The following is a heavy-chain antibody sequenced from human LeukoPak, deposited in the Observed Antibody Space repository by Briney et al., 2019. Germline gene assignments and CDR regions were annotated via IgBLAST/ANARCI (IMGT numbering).Heavy chain of an antibody. V-gene: IGHV4-34*01. D-gene: IGHD6-6*01. CDR3: ARGLVPRIAARPGGYYFDY. CDR1: GGSFRGYN. Sequence: SETLSLTCAVYGGSFRGYNCSCIRKPPRKGLEWIGEINNSGSTNYNPSLKSRVTISVDTSKNQFSLKLSSVTAADTAVYYCARGLVPRIAARPGGYYFDYWGQGTLLTVSS. J-gene: IGHJ4*02. CDR2: INNSGST.